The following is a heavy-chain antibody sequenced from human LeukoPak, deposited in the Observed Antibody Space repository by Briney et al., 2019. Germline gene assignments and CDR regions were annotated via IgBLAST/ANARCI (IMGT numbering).Heavy chain of an antibody. V-gene: IGHV4-59*12. J-gene: IGHJ6*02. CDR3: ARDRDTEAAGRYYYYGMDV. CDR1: GGSISSYY. Sequence: PSETLSLTCTVSGGSISSYYWSWIRQPPGKGLEWIGYIYYSGSTNYNPSLKSRVTISVDTSKNQFSLKLSSVTAADTAVYYCARDRDTEAAGRYYYYGMDVWGQGTTVTVSS. CDR2: IYYSGST. D-gene: IGHD6-13*01.